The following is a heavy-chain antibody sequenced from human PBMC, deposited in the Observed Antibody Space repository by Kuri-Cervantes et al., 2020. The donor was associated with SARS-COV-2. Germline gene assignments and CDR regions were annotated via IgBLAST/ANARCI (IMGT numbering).Heavy chain of an antibody. D-gene: IGHD2-21*01. J-gene: IGHJ4*02. CDR1: RFTFKSYA. CDR2: ISGTGGGT. CDR3: AKDRDNTGRPYFFED. Sequence: GESLKISCAASRFTFKSYAMNWVRQAPGKGLEWVSGISGTGGGTYYADSVKGRFTISRANSKNMLYLEMKSLRVEDTAVYYCAKDRDNTGRPYFFEDWGQGTLVTVSS. V-gene: IGHV3-23*01.